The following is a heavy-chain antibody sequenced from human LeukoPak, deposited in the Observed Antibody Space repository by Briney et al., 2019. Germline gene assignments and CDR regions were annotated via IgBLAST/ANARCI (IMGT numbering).Heavy chain of an antibody. CDR2: ISGSGGST. V-gene: IGHV3-23*01. D-gene: IGHD6-13*01. CDR3: AKEESAGIPYAEYFQH. CDR1: GFTFSSYA. J-gene: IGHJ1*01. Sequence: SGGSLRLSCAASGFTFSSYAMSWVRQAPGKGLEWVSAISGSGGSTYYADSVKGRFTISRDNSKNTLYLQMNSLRVEDTAVYYCAKEESAGIPYAEYFQHWGQGTLVTVSS.